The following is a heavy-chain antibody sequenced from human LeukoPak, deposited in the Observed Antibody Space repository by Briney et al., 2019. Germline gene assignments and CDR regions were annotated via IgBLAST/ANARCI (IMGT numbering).Heavy chain of an antibody. Sequence: SETLSLTCTVSGGSISSSSYYWGWIRQPPGKGLEWIGSIYYSGSTYYNPSLKSRVTISVDTSKNQFSLKLSSVTAADTAVYYCARGYCTNAVCSLGPTQAWGQGTLVTVSS. V-gene: IGHV4-39*07. CDR3: ARGYCTNAVCSLGPTQA. CDR2: IYYSGST. D-gene: IGHD2-8*01. J-gene: IGHJ4*02. CDR1: GGSISSSSYY.